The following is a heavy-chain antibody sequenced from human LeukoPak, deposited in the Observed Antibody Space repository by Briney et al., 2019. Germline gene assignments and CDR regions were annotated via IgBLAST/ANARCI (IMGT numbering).Heavy chain of an antibody. D-gene: IGHD3-22*01. V-gene: IGHV4-34*01. J-gene: IGHJ3*02. Sequence: SETLSLTCAVYGGSFSGYYWSWIRQPPGKGLEWIGEINHSGSTNYNPSLKSRVTISVDTSKNQFSLKLSSVTAADTAVYYCASSYYDSSGYYKDAFDIWGQGTMVTVSS. CDR1: GGSFSGYY. CDR2: INHSGST. CDR3: ASSYYDSSGYYKDAFDI.